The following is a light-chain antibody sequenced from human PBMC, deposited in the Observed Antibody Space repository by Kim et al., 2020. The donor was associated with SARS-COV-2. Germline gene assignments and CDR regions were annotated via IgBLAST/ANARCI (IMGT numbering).Light chain of an antibody. CDR2: STN. Sequence: GVTVTLTSALGSGSVSTSYYPSWYQQTPGQAPSTLIYSTNTRSSGVPDRFAGSILGNKAAPTITGAQAEDESDYYCVLYMGSGIWVFGGGTQLTVL. CDR3: VLYMGSGIWV. CDR1: SGSVSTSYY. J-gene: IGLJ3*02. V-gene: IGLV8-61*01.